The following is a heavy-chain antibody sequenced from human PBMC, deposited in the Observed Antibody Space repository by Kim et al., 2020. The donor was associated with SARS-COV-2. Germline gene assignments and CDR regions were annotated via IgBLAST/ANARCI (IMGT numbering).Heavy chain of an antibody. D-gene: IGHD1-1*01. CDR2: ISVGHGNT. J-gene: IGHJ4*02. Sequence: ASVKVSCKASGYTFTNYAMHWVRQAPGQGLEWMGWISVGHGNTKYLQKFQGRVTITRDTSASTAYMELSSLRSEDTAVYYCARDGTTRNGGYYFDYWGQG. CDR3: ARDGTTRNGGYYFDY. V-gene: IGHV1-3*01. CDR1: GYTFTNYA.